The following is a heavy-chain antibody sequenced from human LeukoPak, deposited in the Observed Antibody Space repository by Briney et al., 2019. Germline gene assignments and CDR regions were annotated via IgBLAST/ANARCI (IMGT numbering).Heavy chain of an antibody. D-gene: IGHD3-3*02. CDR2: VWADGSKK. CDR3: ARDLVLGDGTGNY. Sequence: GGSLRLSCEAPGFTFRTYGMHWVRQAPGKGLEWVAIVWADGSKKYYADSVKGRFTISRDNSKNTLYLQMDSLRAEDTAVYYCARDLVLGDGTGNYWGQGTLVTVSS. CDR1: GFTFRTYG. J-gene: IGHJ4*02. V-gene: IGHV3-33*01.